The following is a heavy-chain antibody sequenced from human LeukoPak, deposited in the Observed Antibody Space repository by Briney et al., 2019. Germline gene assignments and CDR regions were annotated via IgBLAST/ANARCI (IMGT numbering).Heavy chain of an antibody. Sequence: GGSLRLSCTASGFTFSNYWMHWVRQAPGKGLVWVSRIKGDGSSTMYADSVKGRLTISRDNAKNTLYLQMKSLRAEDTAVYYCAKSDWFDPWGQGTLVTVSS. CDR3: AKSDWFDP. CDR1: GFTFSNYW. V-gene: IGHV3-74*03. CDR2: IKGDGSST. J-gene: IGHJ5*02.